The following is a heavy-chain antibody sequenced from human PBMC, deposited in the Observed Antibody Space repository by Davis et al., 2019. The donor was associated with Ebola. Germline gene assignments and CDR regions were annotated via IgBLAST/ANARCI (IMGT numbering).Heavy chain of an antibody. CDR3: ARDNILWFGELLYQSYGMDV. J-gene: IGHJ6*04. D-gene: IGHD3-10*01. V-gene: IGHV3-23*01. CDR2: VTSSGGGT. Sequence: PGGSLRLSCAASGFTFSSYAMTWARQAPGKGLEWVSAVTSSGGGTYYADSAKGRFTISRDNSKNTLYLQMNSLSAEDTAVYYCARDNILWFGELLYQSYGMDVWGKGTTVTVSS. CDR1: GFTFSSYA.